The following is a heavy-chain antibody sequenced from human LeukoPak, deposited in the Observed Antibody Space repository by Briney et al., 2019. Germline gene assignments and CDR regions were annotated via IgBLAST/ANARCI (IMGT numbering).Heavy chain of an antibody. V-gene: IGHV1-2*02. Sequence: GASVKVSCKASGYTFTGYYMHWVRQAPGQGLEWMGWINPNSGGTNYAQKFQGRVTMTRDTSISTAYMELSRLRSDDTAVYYCARDRDSSSWYTARYFDYWGQGTLVTVSS. CDR2: INPNSGGT. D-gene: IGHD6-13*01. J-gene: IGHJ4*02. CDR1: GYTFTGYY. CDR3: ARDRDSSSWYTARYFDY.